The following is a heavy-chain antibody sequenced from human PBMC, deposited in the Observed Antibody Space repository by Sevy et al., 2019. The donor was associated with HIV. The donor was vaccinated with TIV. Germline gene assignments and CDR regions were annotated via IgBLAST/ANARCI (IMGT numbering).Heavy chain of an antibody. J-gene: IGHJ4*02. CDR1: GYSISSGYY. CDR2: IYHGGIT. CDR3: ARARYYDSSAYYYFDY. Sequence: SETLSLTCAVSGYSISSGYYWGWIRQPPGKGLEWIGSIYHGGITYYNPSLKSRFTISVDTSKNQFSLKLSSVTAADTAVYYCARARYYDSSAYYYFDYWGQGTLVTVSS. D-gene: IGHD3-22*01. V-gene: IGHV4-38-2*01.